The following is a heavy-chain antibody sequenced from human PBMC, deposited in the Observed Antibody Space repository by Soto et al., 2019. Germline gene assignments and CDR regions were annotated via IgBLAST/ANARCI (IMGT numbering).Heavy chain of an antibody. J-gene: IGHJ4*02. D-gene: IGHD5-18*01. CDR1: GGSINTFY. V-gene: IGHV4-4*07. CDR2: IFSSGST. CDR3: AREGSHSAFNFAHGIQLWSFDF. Sequence: SETLSLTCTVSGGSINTFYWSWVRQPAGKGLEWIGRIFSSGSTSFNPSLEGRVAMSVDTSKNHFSLNLSSVTAADMAVYYCAREGSHSAFNFAHGIQLWSFDFWRQGALVTV.